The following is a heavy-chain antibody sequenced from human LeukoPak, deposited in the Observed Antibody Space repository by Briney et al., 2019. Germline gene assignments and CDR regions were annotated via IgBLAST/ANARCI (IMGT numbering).Heavy chain of an antibody. D-gene: IGHD3-10*01. CDR1: GGTFSSYT. V-gene: IGHV1-69*02. CDR2: IIPILGIA. CDR3: AKGGTMVRGGHDY. J-gene: IGHJ4*02. Sequence: SVKVSCKASGGTFSSYTISWVRQAPGQGLEWMGRIIPILGIANYAQKFQGRVTITADKSTSTAYMELSSLRSEDTAVYYCAKGGTMVRGGHDYWGQGTLVTVSS.